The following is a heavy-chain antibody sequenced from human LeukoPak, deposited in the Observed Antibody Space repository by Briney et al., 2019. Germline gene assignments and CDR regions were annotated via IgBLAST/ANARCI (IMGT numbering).Heavy chain of an antibody. CDR3: ARVAGGFGELLSV. D-gene: IGHD3-10*01. Sequence: GASVKVSCKASGYTFTSYYMHRVRQAPGQGLEWMGIINPSGGSTSYAQKFQGRVTMTRDTSTSTVYMELSSLRSEDTAVYYCARVAGGFGELLSVWGQGTLVTVSS. J-gene: IGHJ4*02. V-gene: IGHV1-46*01. CDR1: GYTFTSYY. CDR2: INPSGGST.